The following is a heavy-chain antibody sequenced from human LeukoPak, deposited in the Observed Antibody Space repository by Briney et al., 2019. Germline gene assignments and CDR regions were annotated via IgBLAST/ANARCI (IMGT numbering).Heavy chain of an antibody. CDR3: ARGARAKTTAYYYYYMGV. D-gene: IGHD4-17*01. Sequence: PSETLSLTCTVSGGSISSYYWSWIRQPPGKGLEWIGYIYYSGSTNYNPSLKSRVTISVDTSKNQFSLKLSSVTAADTAVYYCARGARAKTTAYYYYYMGVWGKGTTATVSS. CDR2: IYYSGST. V-gene: IGHV4-59*01. J-gene: IGHJ6*03. CDR1: GGSISSYY.